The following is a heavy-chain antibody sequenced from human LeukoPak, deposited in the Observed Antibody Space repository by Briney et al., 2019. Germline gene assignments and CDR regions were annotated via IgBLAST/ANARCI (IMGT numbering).Heavy chain of an antibody. D-gene: IGHD3-22*01. Sequence: GRSLRLSCAASGFTFSSYAMHWVRQAPGKGLEWVSVIYSGGSTYYADSVKGRFTISRDNSKNTLYLQMNSLRAEDTAVYYCARDHNYDSSGYYYYGMDVWGQGTTVTVSS. CDR3: ARDHNYDSSGYYYYGMDV. CDR1: GFTFSSYA. J-gene: IGHJ6*02. V-gene: IGHV3-53*01. CDR2: IYSGGST.